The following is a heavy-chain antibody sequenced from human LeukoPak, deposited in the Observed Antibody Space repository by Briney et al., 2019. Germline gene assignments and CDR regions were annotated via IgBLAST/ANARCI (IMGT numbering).Heavy chain of an antibody. CDR3: ARGNSDSSGYYFFDY. J-gene: IGHJ4*02. Sequence: GESLKISCKGSGYSFTSYWIGWVRQMPGKGLELMGIIYPADSDTRYSPSFQGQVTISADKSISTAYLQWSSLKASDTAMYYCARGNSDSSGYYFFDYWGQGTLVTVSS. D-gene: IGHD3-22*01. CDR1: GYSFTSYW. V-gene: IGHV5-51*01. CDR2: IYPADSDT.